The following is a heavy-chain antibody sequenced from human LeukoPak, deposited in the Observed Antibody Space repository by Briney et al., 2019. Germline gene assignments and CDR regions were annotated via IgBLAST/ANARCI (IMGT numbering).Heavy chain of an antibody. CDR1: GYTFTNYD. D-gene: IGHD1-26*01. Sequence: GASVKVSCKASGYTFTNYDITWVRQAPGKGLEWMGWISTYDSNTNYAQKLQDKFTMTTDTSTSTAYMELRNLRSDDTAVYYCARGGGEPGDYWGQGTLVTASS. J-gene: IGHJ4*02. CDR3: ARGGGEPGDY. V-gene: IGHV1-18*01. CDR2: ISTYDSNT.